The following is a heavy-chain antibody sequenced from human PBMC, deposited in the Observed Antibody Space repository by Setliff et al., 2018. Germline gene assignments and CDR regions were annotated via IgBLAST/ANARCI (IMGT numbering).Heavy chain of an antibody. CDR2: IYYSGST. CDR3: ARGGYSYGLGGFPLDY. J-gene: IGHJ4*02. V-gene: IGHV4-38-2*02. CDR1: GYSIRSDYY. Sequence: SETLSLTCTVSGYSIRSDYYWGWIRQPPGKGLEWIGSIYYSGSTYYNPSLKSRVTISVDTSKNQFSLKLSSVTAADTAVYYCARGGYSYGLGGFPLDYWGQGTLVTVSS. D-gene: IGHD5-18*01.